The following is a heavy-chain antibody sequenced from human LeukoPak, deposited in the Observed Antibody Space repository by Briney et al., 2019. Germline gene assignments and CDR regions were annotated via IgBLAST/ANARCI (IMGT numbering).Heavy chain of an antibody. J-gene: IGHJ4*02. CDR3: ARDGVVVVPAAILRFDY. CDR1: GYTFTSYG. Sequence: SVKVSCKASGYTFTSYGISWVRQAPGQGLEWMGRILPILGIANYAQKFQGRVTITADKSTSTAYMELSSLRSEDTAVYYCARDGVVVVPAAILRFDYWGQGTLVTVSS. CDR2: ILPILGIA. D-gene: IGHD2-2*02. V-gene: IGHV1-69*04.